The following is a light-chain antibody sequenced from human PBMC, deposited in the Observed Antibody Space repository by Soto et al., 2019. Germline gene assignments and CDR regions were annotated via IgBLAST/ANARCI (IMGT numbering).Light chain of an antibody. J-gene: IGKJ5*01. CDR1: QSVSSSY. CDR3: QQYGSSPLT. V-gene: IGKV3-20*01. Sequence: EIVLTQSPGTLSLSPGERATLSCRASQSVSSSYLAWYQQKTGQAPRILIYGESSRATGIPDRFSGSGSGTDFNLTISRLEPEDFAVYYCQQYGSSPLTCGQGTRLEIK. CDR2: GES.